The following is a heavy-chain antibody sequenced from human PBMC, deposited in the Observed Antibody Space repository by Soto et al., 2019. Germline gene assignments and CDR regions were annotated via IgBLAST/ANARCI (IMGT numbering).Heavy chain of an antibody. CDR2: IYYSGST. D-gene: IGHD4-17*01. CDR3: ARQRPEGPYGDYFDY. Sequence: QLQLQESGPGLVKPSETLSLTCTVSGGSISSSSYYWGWIRQPPGKGLEWIGSIYYSGSTYYNPSLKSRVTISVHTSKNQFSLKLSSVTAADTAVYYCARQRPEGPYGDYFDYWGQGTLVTVSS. V-gene: IGHV4-39*01. J-gene: IGHJ4*02. CDR1: GGSISSSSYY.